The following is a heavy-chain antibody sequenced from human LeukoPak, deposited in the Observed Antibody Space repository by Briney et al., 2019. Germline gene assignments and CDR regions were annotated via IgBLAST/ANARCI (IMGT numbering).Heavy chain of an antibody. CDR1: GFTFSDYY. J-gene: IGHJ6*03. CDR2: ISSSGSTI. CDR3: ARDAYYYYYYMDV. V-gene: IGHV3-11*04. Sequence: GGSLRLSCAASGFTFSDYYMSWIRQAPGKGLEWVSYISSSGSTIYYADSVKGRFTISRDNAKNSLYLQMNSLRAEDTAVYYCARDAYYYYYYMDVWGKGTTVTVSS.